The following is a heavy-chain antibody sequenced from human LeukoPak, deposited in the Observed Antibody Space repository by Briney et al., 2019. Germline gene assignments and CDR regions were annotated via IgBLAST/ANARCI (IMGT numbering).Heavy chain of an antibody. CDR1: GYTFTSYD. D-gene: IGHD6-13*01. CDR2: MNPNSGNT. CDR3: ARVRIAAAGTKGWFDP. Sequence: ASVKVSCKASGYTFTSYDINWVRQATGQGLEWMGWMNPNSGNTGYAQKFQGRVTMTRNTSISTAYMELSSLRSEDTAVYCCARVRIAAAGTKGWFDPWGQGTLVTVSS. V-gene: IGHV1-8*01. J-gene: IGHJ5*02.